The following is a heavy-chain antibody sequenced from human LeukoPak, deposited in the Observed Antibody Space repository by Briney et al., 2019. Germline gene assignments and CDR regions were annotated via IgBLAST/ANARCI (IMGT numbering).Heavy chain of an antibody. CDR3: ARAVVVVGEYRPFDI. CDR2: TYYRSKWYN. V-gene: IGHV6-1*01. D-gene: IGHD2-15*01. Sequence: SQTLSLTCAMSGDSLSRDSAAWSWIRQSPSRGLEWLGRTYYRSKWYNEYAVSVKSRISFNPDTSKNQLSLQLNSVTPEDTAVYYCARAVVVVGEYRPFDIWGQGTMVTVSS. CDR1: GDSLSRDSAA. J-gene: IGHJ3*02.